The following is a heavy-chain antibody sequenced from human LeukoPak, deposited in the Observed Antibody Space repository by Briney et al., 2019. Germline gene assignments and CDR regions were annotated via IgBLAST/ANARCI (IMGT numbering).Heavy chain of an antibody. CDR1: GGSIRSGTYY. CDR3: ARAYDNGAYQGRGFDY. V-gene: IGHV4-61*02. J-gene: IGHJ4*02. Sequence: PSQTLSLTCTVSGGSIRSGTYYWSWIRQPAGKGLEWIGRIYTSGITNYNPSLKSRVTISVDNSKNQFSLKLSSMTAADTAVYYCARAYDNGAYQGRGFDYWGQGTLVTVSS. CDR2: IYTSGIT. D-gene: IGHD3-22*01.